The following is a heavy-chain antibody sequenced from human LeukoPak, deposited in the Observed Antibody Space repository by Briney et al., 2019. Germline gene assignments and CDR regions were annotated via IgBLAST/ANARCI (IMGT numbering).Heavy chain of an antibody. D-gene: IGHD3-9*01. V-gene: IGHV1-2*02. CDR1: GYSLTGYY. J-gene: IGHJ4*02. CDR2: INPNSGGT. CDR3: ARDGALRYFDWLLPESY. Sequence: ASVKVSCKASGYSLTGYYMHWVRQAPGQGLEWMGWINPNSGGTNYAQKFQGRVTMTRDTSISTAYMELSRLRSDDTAVYYCARDGALRYFDWLLPESYWGQGTLVTVSS.